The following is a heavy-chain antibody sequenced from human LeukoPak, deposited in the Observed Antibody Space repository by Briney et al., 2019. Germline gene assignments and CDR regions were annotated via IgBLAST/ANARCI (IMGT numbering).Heavy chain of an antibody. J-gene: IGHJ4*02. V-gene: IGHV4-39*07. Sequence: SETLSLTCTVSGGSISSSSYYWGWIRQPPGKGLEWIGSIYYSGSTYYNPSLKSRVTISVDTSKNQFSLNLRSMTAADTAVYYCASGYTNWWPLDCWGQGARVTVSS. D-gene: IGHD2-8*02. CDR3: ASGYTNWWPLDC. CDR2: IYYSGST. CDR1: GGSISSSSYY.